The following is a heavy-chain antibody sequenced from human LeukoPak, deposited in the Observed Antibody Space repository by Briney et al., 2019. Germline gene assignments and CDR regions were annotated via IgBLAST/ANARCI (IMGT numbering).Heavy chain of an antibody. V-gene: IGHV3-30*02. CDR1: GFTFSHFG. CDR3: AKDTPRPYFDY. Sequence: GGSLRLSCAASGFTFSHFGVHGVRQAPGKGLEWVAFIRNDGSIKFFADSVKGRVAISRDNSKNTLYLQMNSLRVEDTALYYCAKDTPRPYFDYWGQGTLVTVSS. CDR2: IRNDGSIK. J-gene: IGHJ4*02.